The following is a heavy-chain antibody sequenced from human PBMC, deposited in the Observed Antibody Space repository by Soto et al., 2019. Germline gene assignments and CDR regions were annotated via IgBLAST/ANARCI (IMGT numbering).Heavy chain of an antibody. CDR2: VHYSGGT. Sequence: PSETLSLTCTVSGGSISSYYWSWIRQPPGKGLEWIGCVHYSGGTYYNPSLKSRVTISVDTSKNQFSLKLSSVTAADTAVYYCARHDYGGFGLWGQGTLVTVSS. CDR1: GGSISSYY. V-gene: IGHV4-59*04. J-gene: IGHJ4*02. CDR3: ARHDYGGFGL. D-gene: IGHD4-17*01.